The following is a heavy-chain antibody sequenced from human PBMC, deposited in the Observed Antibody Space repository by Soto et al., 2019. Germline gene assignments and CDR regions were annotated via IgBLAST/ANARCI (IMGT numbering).Heavy chain of an antibody. Sequence: QGQLVQSGAEVKNPGTSVKVSCKASGYTFTSYAMHWVRQAPGQRLAWMGWINAGNGNTKYSQKFQGRVNITRDTSASTSYMELSSVSSEDTAVYYCARGPGGPAGPGDYWGQGTLVTVSS. CDR2: INAGNGNT. CDR3: ARGPGGPAGPGDY. CDR1: GYTFTSYA. D-gene: IGHD2-15*01. J-gene: IGHJ4*02. V-gene: IGHV1-3*01.